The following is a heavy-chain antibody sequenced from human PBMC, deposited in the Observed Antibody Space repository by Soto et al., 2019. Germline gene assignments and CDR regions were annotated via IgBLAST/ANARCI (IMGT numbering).Heavy chain of an antibody. J-gene: IGHJ6*02. D-gene: IGHD3-10*01. Sequence: QVQLQESGPGLVKPSQTLSLTCTVSGGSINSGDYYWTWVRQPPGKGLEWIGNIFHSGSTYCTPSLQSRVTFSLDTSKNHCSLKLSSVTPADTAVYYCARDRYYGSGAYYNVYSGMDGWGQGTTVTVSS. CDR2: IFHSGST. V-gene: IGHV4-30-4*01. CDR1: GGSINSGDYY. CDR3: ARDRYYGSGAYYNVYSGMDG.